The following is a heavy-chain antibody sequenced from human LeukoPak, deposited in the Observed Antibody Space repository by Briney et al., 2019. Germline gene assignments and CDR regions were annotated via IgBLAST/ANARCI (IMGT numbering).Heavy chain of an antibody. D-gene: IGHD3-10*01. J-gene: IGHJ3*02. CDR3: ARRITYYYGSGSHYPYDAFDI. V-gene: IGHV4-59*08. CDR1: GGSISSYY. Sequence: SETLSLTCTVSGGSISSYYWSWIRQPPGKGLEWIGYIYYSGSTNYNPSLKSRVTISVDTSKNQFSLKLSSVTAADTAVYYCARRITYYYGSGSHYPYDAFDIWGQGTMVTVSS. CDR2: IYYSGST.